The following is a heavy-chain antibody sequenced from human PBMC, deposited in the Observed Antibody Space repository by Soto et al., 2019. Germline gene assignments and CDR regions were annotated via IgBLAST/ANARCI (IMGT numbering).Heavy chain of an antibody. CDR3: AFTVTTSAMDV. Sequence: EVHLVESGGGLVQPGGSLRLSCEASGLIFSTSWMSWVRQAPGKGLEWVANIKQDGSEKYYVDSVKGRFTISRDNAKNSLYLQMNSLRVDDTAVYYCAFTVTTSAMDVWGQGTTVTVSS. CDR2: IKQDGSEK. CDR1: GLIFSTSW. V-gene: IGHV3-7*03. D-gene: IGHD4-17*01. J-gene: IGHJ6*02.